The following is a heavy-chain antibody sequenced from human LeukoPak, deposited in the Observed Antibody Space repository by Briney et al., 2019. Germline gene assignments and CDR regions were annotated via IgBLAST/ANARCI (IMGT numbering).Heavy chain of an antibody. Sequence: SETLSLTCTVSGYSVSSGYYWGWNRQPPGKGLEWIGSIYHSGSTYYDPSLKSRVTISVDTSKNQFSLKLSSVTAADTAVYYCARVDYGDYVDYWGQGTLVTVSS. CDR2: IYHSGST. CDR1: GYSVSSGYY. V-gene: IGHV4-38-2*02. D-gene: IGHD4-17*01. J-gene: IGHJ4*02. CDR3: ARVDYGDYVDY.